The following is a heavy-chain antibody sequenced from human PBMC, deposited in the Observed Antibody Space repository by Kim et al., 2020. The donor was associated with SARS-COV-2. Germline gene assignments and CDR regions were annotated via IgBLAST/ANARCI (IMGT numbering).Heavy chain of an antibody. D-gene: IGHD3-22*01. CDR3: AKGEGYDSSGYYYGN. CDR2: ISGSGGST. J-gene: IGHJ4*02. Sequence: GGSLRLSCAASGFTFSSYAMSWVRQAPGKGLEWVSAISGSGGSTYYADSVKGRFTISRDNSKNTLYLQMNSLRAEDTAVYYCAKGEGYDSSGYYYGNWGQGTLVTVSS. CDR1: GFTFSSYA. V-gene: IGHV3-23*01.